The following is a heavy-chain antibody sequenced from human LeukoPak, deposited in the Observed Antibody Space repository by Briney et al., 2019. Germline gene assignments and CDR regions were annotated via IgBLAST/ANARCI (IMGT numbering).Heavy chain of an antibody. V-gene: IGHV4-34*01. Sequence: PSETLSLTCAVYGGSFSGYYRSWVRQPPGKGLEWVGEINNSGSNKYNPSLKSGVTISVDTSKTQFSLKLSSVTAADTAVYYCAREGSYYDSSGLYYMDVWGKGTTVTVSS. D-gene: IGHD3-22*01. J-gene: IGHJ6*03. CDR1: GGSFSGYY. CDR2: INNSGSN. CDR3: AREGSYYDSSGLYYMDV.